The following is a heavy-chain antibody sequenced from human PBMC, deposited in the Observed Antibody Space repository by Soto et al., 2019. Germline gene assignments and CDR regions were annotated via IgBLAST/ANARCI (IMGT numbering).Heavy chain of an antibody. CDR3: ARRSGGPFDP. V-gene: IGHV4-61*03. Sequence: PSETLSLTCTVSGGSISSGNYYWNWIRQHPGKGLEWIGYIYNSGSTNYNPSLKSRVTISVDTSKNHFSLKLSSVTAADTAVYYCARRSGGPFDPWGQGTLVTVSS. CDR2: IYNSGST. CDR1: GGSISSGNYY. D-gene: IGHD2-15*01. J-gene: IGHJ5*02.